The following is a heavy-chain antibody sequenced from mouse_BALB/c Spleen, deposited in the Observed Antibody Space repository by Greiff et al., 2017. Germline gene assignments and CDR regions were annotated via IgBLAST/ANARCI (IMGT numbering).Heavy chain of an antibody. V-gene: IGHV2-9*02. Sequence: VMLVESGPGLVAPSQSMSITCTVSGLSLTSYGVHWVRQPPGKGLEWLGVIWAGGSTNYNSALMSRLSISKDNSKSQVFLKMNSLQTDDTAMYYCARDLDNYYGAWFAYWGQGTLVTVSA. CDR1: GLSLTSYG. CDR2: IWAGGST. J-gene: IGHJ3*01. CDR3: ARDLDNYYGAWFAY. D-gene: IGHD1-1*01.